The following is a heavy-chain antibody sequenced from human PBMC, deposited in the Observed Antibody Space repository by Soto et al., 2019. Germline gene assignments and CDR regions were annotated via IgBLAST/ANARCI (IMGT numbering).Heavy chain of an antibody. D-gene: IGHD5-18*01. CDR2: INPSGGST. Sequence: ASVKVSCKASGYTFTSYYMHWVRQAPGQGLEWMGIINPSGGSTSYAQKFQGRVTMTRDTSTSTVYMELSSLRSEDTAVYYCARGVRLSNSYGSTSPFDDWGQGTLVTVSS. CDR3: ARGVRLSNSYGSTSPFDD. CDR1: GYTFTSYY. J-gene: IGHJ4*02. V-gene: IGHV1-46*01.